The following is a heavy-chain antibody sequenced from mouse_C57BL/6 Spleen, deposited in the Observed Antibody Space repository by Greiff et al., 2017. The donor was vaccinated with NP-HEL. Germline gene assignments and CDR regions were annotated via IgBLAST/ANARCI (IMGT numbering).Heavy chain of an antibody. CDR1: GYTFTSYW. V-gene: IGHV1-69*01. D-gene: IGHD1-1*01. CDR3: ARKGTTVEEGFAY. CDR2: IDPSDSYT. Sequence: QVQLKQPGAELVMPGASVKLSCKASGYTFTSYWMHWVKQRPGQGLEWIGEIDPSDSYTNYNQKFKGKSTLTVDKSSSTAYMQLSSLTSEDSAVYYCARKGTTVEEGFAYWGQGTLVTVSA. J-gene: IGHJ3*01.